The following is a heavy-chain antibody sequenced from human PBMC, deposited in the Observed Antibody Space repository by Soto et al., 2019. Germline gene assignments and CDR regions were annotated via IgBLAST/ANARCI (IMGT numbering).Heavy chain of an antibody. J-gene: IGHJ4*02. Sequence: SETLSLTCTVSGGSISSGDYYWSWIRQPPGKGLEWIGYIYYSGSTYYNPSLKSRVTISVDTSKNQFSLKLSSVTAADTAVYYCARVHMITFGGVIVEPNFDYWGQGTLVTVSS. CDR1: GGSISSGDYY. CDR3: ARVHMITFGGVIVEPNFDY. V-gene: IGHV4-30-4*01. D-gene: IGHD3-16*02. CDR2: IYYSGST.